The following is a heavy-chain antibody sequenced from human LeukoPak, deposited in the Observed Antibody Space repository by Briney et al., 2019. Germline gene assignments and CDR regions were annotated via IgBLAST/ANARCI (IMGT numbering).Heavy chain of an antibody. CDR1: GGSTSSGGYY. Sequence: PSETLSLTCTVSGGSTSSGGYYWSWIRQPPGKGLEWIGYIYHSGSTYYNPSLKSRVTISVDRSKNQFSLKLSSVTAADTAVYYCARETGTLAFDIWGQGTMVTVSS. CDR3: ARETGTLAFDI. D-gene: IGHD1-7*01. V-gene: IGHV4-30-2*01. J-gene: IGHJ3*02. CDR2: IYHSGST.